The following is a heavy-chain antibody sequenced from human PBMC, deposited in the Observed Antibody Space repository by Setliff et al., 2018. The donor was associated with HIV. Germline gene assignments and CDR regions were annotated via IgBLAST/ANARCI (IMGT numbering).Heavy chain of an antibody. CDR2: IVAGSGNT. Sequence: SVKVSCKASGFTFISSAMQWVRQARGQRLEWIGWIVAGSGNTNYAQKFQERVSITRDMSTSSAYMELSGLRSEDTAVYYCAIDVIGGWLRPMPDFWGPGTLVTVSS. V-gene: IGHV1-58*02. CDR3: AIDVIGGWLRPMPDF. J-gene: IGHJ4*02. CDR1: GFTFISSA. D-gene: IGHD5-12*01.